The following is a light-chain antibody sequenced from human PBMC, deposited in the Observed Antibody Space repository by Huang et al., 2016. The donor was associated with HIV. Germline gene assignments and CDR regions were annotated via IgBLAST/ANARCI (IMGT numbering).Light chain of an antibody. Sequence: EIVMTQSLATLSVSPGERATLSCRASQNINNKLAWYQQIPGQSPRLLIYGASTRATGFPAMFSVSVSRTEFTLTISSLQSEDFALYYCQQYNSWPPLTFGGGTKVEIK. J-gene: IGKJ4*01. CDR3: QQYNSWPPLT. V-gene: IGKV3-15*01. CDR2: GAS. CDR1: QNINNK.